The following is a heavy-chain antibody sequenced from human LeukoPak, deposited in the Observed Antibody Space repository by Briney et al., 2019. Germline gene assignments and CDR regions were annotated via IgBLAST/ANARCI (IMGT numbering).Heavy chain of an antibody. CDR3: ALATWIQLWSNFDY. J-gene: IGHJ4*02. CDR2: ISAYNGNT. CDR1: GYTFTSYG. V-gene: IGHV1-18*01. D-gene: IGHD5-18*01. Sequence: ASVKVSCKASGYTFTSYGISWVRQAPGQGLEWMGWISAYNGNTNYAQKLQGRVTMTTDTSTSTAYMELRSLRSDDTAVYYCALATWIQLWSNFDYWGRGTLVTVSS.